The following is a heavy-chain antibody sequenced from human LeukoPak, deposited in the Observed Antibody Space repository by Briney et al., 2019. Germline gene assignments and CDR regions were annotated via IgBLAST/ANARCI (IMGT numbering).Heavy chain of an antibody. CDR1: GGSISSGDYY. J-gene: IGHJ4*02. V-gene: IGHV4-30-4*01. CDR2: IYYSGST. CDR3: ARGLLGAAAGRIDY. Sequence: PSETLSLTCTVSGGSISSGDYYWSWIRQPPGKGLEWIGYIYYSGSTYYNPSLKSRVTISVDTSKNQFSLKLSSVTAADTAVYYCARGLLGAAAGRIDYWGQGTLVTVSS. D-gene: IGHD6-13*01.